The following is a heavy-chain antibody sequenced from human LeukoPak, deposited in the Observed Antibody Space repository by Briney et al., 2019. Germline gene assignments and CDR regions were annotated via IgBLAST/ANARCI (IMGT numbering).Heavy chain of an antibody. J-gene: IGHJ4*02. Sequence: SETLSLTCTVSGGSISSYYWSWILQAPGKGLEWIAYIYYGGSTNYNPSLKSRVTISVDTSKNQFSLKLSSVTAADTAVYYCASGVAYDFWSGYSPRFDYWGQGTLVTVSS. V-gene: IGHV4-59*01. D-gene: IGHD3-3*01. CDR1: GGSISSYY. CDR2: IYYGGST. CDR3: ASGVAYDFWSGYSPRFDY.